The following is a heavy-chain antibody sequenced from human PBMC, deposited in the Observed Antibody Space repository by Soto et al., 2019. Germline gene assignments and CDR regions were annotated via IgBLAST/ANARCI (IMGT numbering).Heavy chain of an antibody. Sequence: SETLSLTCSVSGASINYFAYYWGWIRQPPGKGLEWIGTVHYNENTYYNPSLKSRVAISVDTAKNQFSLNLRSVTAADTAIYFCARRERYYGSPGWFDPWGQGTLVTVSS. CDR3: ARRERYYGSPGWFDP. D-gene: IGHD3-10*01. V-gene: IGHV4-39*01. CDR2: VHYNENT. CDR1: GASINYFAYY. J-gene: IGHJ5*01.